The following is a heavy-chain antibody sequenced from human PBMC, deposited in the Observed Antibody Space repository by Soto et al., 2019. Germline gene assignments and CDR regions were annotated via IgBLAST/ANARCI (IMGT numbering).Heavy chain of an antibody. D-gene: IGHD3-10*01. CDR3: ARMVRGLSVDY. CDR1: GYIFTNFA. CDR2: INPGNGDT. J-gene: IGHJ4*02. Sequence: ASVKVSCKASGYIFTNFAAHWVRQAPGQRPEWMGWINPGNGDTKYSEKFQGRPAITRDTSANTAYMHLSGLTSEDTAIYYCARMVRGLSVDYWGQGTLVTVSS. V-gene: IGHV1-3*01.